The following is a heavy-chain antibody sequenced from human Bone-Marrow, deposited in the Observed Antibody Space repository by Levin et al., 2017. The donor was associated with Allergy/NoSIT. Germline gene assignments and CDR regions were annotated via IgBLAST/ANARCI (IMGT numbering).Heavy chain of an antibody. CDR1: GGSFSGYF. CDR2: INHSGST. D-gene: IGHD2-2*01. Sequence: SQTLSLTCAVYGGSFSGYFWTWIRQPPGKGPEWIGEINHSGSTNYNPSLKSRVTISVDTSKNQFSLRLSSVTAADTATYYCAREGDDCSSVSCFAGYYYGLDGWGQGTTVTVSS. V-gene: IGHV4-34*01. J-gene: IGHJ6*02. CDR3: AREGDDCSSVSCFAGYYYGLDG.